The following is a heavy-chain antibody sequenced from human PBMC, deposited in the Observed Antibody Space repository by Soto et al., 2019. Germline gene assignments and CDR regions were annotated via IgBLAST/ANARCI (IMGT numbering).Heavy chain of an antibody. J-gene: IGHJ4*02. CDR2: IKSKTDGGTT. Sequence: GGSLRLSCAASGFTFSNAWMSWVRQAPGKGLEWVGRIKSKTDGGTTDYAAPVKGRFTISRDDSKNTLYLQMNSLKTEDTAVYYCTTGFLVGDRDYFDYWGQGTLVTVSS. CDR3: TTGFLVGDRDYFDY. V-gene: IGHV3-15*01. CDR1: GFTFSNAW. D-gene: IGHD3-16*01.